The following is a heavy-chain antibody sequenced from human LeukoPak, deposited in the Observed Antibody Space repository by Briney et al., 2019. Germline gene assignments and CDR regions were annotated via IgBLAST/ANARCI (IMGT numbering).Heavy chain of an antibody. Sequence: PGGSLRLSCAASGFTFSDNYMSWIRQAPGKGLEWVSYISSSGISIYYADSVKGRFTISRDNAKNSLSLQMNSLRAEDTAVYFCARGLFGSGSYYNLDYWGQGTLVTVSS. CDR3: ARGLFGSGSYYNLDY. D-gene: IGHD3-10*01. J-gene: IGHJ4*02. V-gene: IGHV3-11*01. CDR1: GFTFSDNY. CDR2: ISSSGISI.